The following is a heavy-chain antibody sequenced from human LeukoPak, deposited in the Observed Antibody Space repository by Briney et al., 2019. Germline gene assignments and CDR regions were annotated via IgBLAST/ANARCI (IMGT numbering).Heavy chain of an antibody. V-gene: IGHV3-9*01. D-gene: IGHD2-15*01. Sequence: GGSLRLSCAASGFTFDDYAMHWVRQAPGKGLEWVSGISWSSGSIGYADSVKGRFTISRDNAKNSLYLQMNSLRAEDTALYYCAKDALGYCSGGSCYPGAFDIWGQGTMVTVSS. CDR1: GFTFDDYA. CDR2: ISWSSGSI. CDR3: AKDALGYCSGGSCYPGAFDI. J-gene: IGHJ3*02.